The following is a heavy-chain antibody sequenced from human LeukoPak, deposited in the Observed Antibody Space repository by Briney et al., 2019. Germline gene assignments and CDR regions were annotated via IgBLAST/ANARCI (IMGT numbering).Heavy chain of an antibody. J-gene: IGHJ6*03. D-gene: IGHD2-2*01. CDR3: ARDAPNCSSTSCLGGGYYYYYMDV. CDR2: ISSSSSYI. Sequence: GGSLRLSCAASGFTFSDYNMNWIRQAPGKGLEWVSSISSSSSYIYYADSVKGRFTISRDNAKNSLYLQMNSLRAEDTAVYYCARDAPNCSSTSCLGGGYYYYYMDVWGKGTTVTISS. V-gene: IGHV3-21*01. CDR1: GFTFSDYN.